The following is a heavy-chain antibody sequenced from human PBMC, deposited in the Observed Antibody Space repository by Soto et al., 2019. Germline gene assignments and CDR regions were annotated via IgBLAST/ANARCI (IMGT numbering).Heavy chain of an antibody. V-gene: IGHV1-69*02. D-gene: IGHD2-8*01. CDR2: IIPILDVT. Sequence: QVQLVQSGAEVKEPGSSVKVSCKLSGDTFRTYPITWVRQAPGQGLEWMGRIIPILDVTDYAQRFQGRLPLTSEKSTATSYMEISSPRSDDTARFCWGRGANGRGSESSFDIWGRGTMVTVSS. CDR3: GRGANGRGSESSFDI. CDR1: GDTFRTYP. J-gene: IGHJ3*02.